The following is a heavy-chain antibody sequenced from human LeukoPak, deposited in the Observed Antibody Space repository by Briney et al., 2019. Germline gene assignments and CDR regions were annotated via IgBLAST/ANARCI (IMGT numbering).Heavy chain of an antibody. D-gene: IGHD3-3*01. CDR3: TRVSGGYDVSDY. J-gene: IGHJ4*02. Sequence: GGSLRLSCAASGFTFSSQWMSWVRQAPGKGLEGVANIRKDGSQKYYVDSVEGRFTISRDNAKNSLYLQMNTLRADDTAVYYCTRVSGGYDVSDYWGQGTLVTVSS. CDR2: IRKDGSQK. CDR1: GFTFSSQW. V-gene: IGHV3-7*03.